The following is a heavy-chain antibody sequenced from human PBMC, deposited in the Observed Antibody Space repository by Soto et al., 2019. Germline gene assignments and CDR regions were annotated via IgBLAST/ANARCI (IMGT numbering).Heavy chain of an antibody. CDR3: ARDYGSGSYYTFDY. D-gene: IGHD3-10*01. Sequence: SETLSLTCTVSGGSTSYYYWNWIRQPAGKGLEWIGRIYSSGSTNCNPSLKSRISMSIDTSKNQFSLKVRAVTAADTAVYYCARDYGSGSYYTFDYWGQGTQVTVSS. V-gene: IGHV4-4*07. CDR2: IYSSGST. J-gene: IGHJ4*02. CDR1: GGSTSYYY.